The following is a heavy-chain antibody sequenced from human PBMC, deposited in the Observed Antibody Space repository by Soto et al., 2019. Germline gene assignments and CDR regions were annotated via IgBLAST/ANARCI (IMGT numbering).Heavy chain of an antibody. CDR2: INHSGST. J-gene: IGHJ4*02. V-gene: IGHV4-34*01. Sequence: SETLSLTCAVYGGSFSGYYWSWIRQPPGKGLEWIGEINHSGSTNYNPSLKSRVTISVDTSKNQFSLKLSSVTAADTAVYYCARGIPNYYGSGSYLHYWGQGTLVTVSS. CDR3: ARGIPNYYGSGSYLHY. CDR1: GGSFSGYY. D-gene: IGHD3-10*01.